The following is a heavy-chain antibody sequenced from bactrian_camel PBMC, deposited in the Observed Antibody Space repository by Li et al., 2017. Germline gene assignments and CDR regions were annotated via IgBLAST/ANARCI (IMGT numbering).Heavy chain of an antibody. Sequence: HVQLVESGGGSVQAGGSLRLSCLASGYVQECMGWFRQAPWKEREGVAAIDCDGITSAADSVKGRFTISEDNAKNTLYLQMDSLKPDDTAMYYCAASRLKCRSIEALTAVLSFRPYWGQGTQVTVS. CDR1: GYVQEC. CDR2: IDCDGIT. V-gene: IGHV3S53*01. J-gene: IGHJ4*01. D-gene: IGHD1*01. CDR3: AASRLKCRSIEALTAVLSFRPY.